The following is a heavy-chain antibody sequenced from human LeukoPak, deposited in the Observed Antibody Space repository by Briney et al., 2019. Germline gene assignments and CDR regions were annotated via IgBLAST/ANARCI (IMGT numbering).Heavy chain of an antibody. V-gene: IGHV3-74*01. D-gene: IGHD3-22*01. CDR3: ARATHPTYYDSSGYYQDY. J-gene: IGHJ4*02. CDR2: ISSDGSGT. CDR1: GFTFSSYW. Sequence: PGGSLRLSCAVSGFTFSSYWMHWVRQAPGKRLVWVSRISSDGSGTSYADSVKGRFTISRDNAKNTLYLQMNSLRAEDTAVYYCARATHPTYYDSSGYYQDYWGQGTLVTVSS.